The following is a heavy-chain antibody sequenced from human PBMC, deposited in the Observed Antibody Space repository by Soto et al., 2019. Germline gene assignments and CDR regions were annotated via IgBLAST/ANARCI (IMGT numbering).Heavy chain of an antibody. CDR2: ISSSSSTI. CDR3: ARYWSAEQQRVNFDY. CDR1: GFTFSSYS. Sequence: EVQLVESGGGLVQPVGSLRLSCAASGFTFSSYSMTWVRQAPGKGLEWVSYISSSSSTIYYADSVKGRFTISRDNAKNSLYLQMNSLRDEDTAVYYGARYWSAEQQRVNFDYWGQGTMVTVSS. J-gene: IGHJ4*02. V-gene: IGHV3-48*02. D-gene: IGHD6-13*01.